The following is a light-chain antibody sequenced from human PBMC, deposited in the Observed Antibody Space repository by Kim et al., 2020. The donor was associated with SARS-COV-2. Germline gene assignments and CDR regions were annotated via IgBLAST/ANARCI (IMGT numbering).Light chain of an antibody. CDR2: DVR. Sequence: GPSVTIPCTGTSSDIGGYNSVSWFQQHPVKAPKLMIYDVRQRPSGVPDRFSGSKSDNTASLTISGLQAEDEADYYCCSYAGTYTLVFGGGTKVTVL. CDR1: SSDIGGYNS. V-gene: IGLV2-11*01. J-gene: IGLJ3*02. CDR3: CSYAGTYTLV.